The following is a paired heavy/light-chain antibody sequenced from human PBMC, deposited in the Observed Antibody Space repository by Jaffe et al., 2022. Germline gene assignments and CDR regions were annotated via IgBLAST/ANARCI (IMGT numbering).Heavy chain of an antibody. CDR1: GFTFSDYY. CDR3: ARSQYSGYDYVGYYYYYMDV. CDR2: ISSSGSTI. D-gene: IGHD5-12*01. J-gene: IGHJ6*03. V-gene: IGHV3-11*01. Sequence: QVQLVESGGGLVKPGGSLRLSCAASGFTFSDYYMSWIRQAPGKGLEWVSYISSSGSTIYYADSVKGRFTISRDNAKNSLYLQMNSLRAEDTAVYYCARSQYSGYDYVGYYYYYMDVWGKGTTVTVSS.
Light chain of an antibody. V-gene: IGKV3-20*01. J-gene: IGKJ1*01. CDR1: QSVSSSY. CDR3: QQYGSSPT. Sequence: EIVLTQSPGTLSLSPGERATLSCRASQSVSSSYLAWYQQKPGQAPRLLIYGASSRATGIPDRFSGSGSGTDFTLTISRLEPEDFAVYYCQQYGSSPTFGQGTKVEIK. CDR2: GAS.